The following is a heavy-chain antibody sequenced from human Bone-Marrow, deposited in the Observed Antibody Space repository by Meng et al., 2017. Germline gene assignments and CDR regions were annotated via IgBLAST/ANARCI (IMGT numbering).Heavy chain of an antibody. CDR3: ARYGSGSQIDY. Sequence: QLGQAGAWWKKPWALLKVSSKAPGSPFTSYDINWVRQATGQGLEWMGWMNPNRGNTGYAQKFQGRVTMTRNTSISTAYMELSSLRSEDTAVYYCARYGSGSQIDYWGQGTLVTVSS. V-gene: IGHV1-8*01. J-gene: IGHJ4*02. CDR1: GSPFTSYD. D-gene: IGHD3-10*01. CDR2: MNPNRGNT.